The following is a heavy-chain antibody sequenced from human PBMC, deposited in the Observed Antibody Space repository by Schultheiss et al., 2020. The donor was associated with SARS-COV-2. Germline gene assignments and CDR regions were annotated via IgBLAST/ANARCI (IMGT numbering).Heavy chain of an antibody. CDR2: ISGSGGST. Sequence: GGSLRLSCAASGFTFSSYAMSWVRQAPGKGLEWVSAISGSGGSTYYADSVKGRFTISRDNSKNTLYLQMNSLRAEDTAVYYCARVLDCSSTSCYRYFDLWGRGTLVTVSS. CDR1: GFTFSSYA. CDR3: ARVLDCSSTSCYRYFDL. J-gene: IGHJ2*01. D-gene: IGHD2-2*02. V-gene: IGHV3-23*01.